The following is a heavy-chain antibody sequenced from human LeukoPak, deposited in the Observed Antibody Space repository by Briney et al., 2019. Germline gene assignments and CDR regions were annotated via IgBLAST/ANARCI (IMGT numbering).Heavy chain of an antibody. Sequence: ASVKVSCKASGYTFTGYYMHWVRQAPGQGLEWMGWINANSGDTNYAQKFPGRVTVTRDTSISTAYMELSRLRSDDTAVYYCARVGSSGWYVHPTLDYWGQGTLVTVSS. D-gene: IGHD6-19*01. V-gene: IGHV1-2*02. J-gene: IGHJ4*02. CDR2: INANSGDT. CDR3: ARVGSSGWYVHPTLDY. CDR1: GYTFTGYY.